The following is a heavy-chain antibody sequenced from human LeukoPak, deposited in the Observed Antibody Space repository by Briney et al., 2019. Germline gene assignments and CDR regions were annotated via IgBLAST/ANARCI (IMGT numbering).Heavy chain of an antibody. CDR1: GFTFSSYS. Sequence: GSLRLSCAASGFTFSSYSMNWVRQAPGKGLEWVSYIRSSGSPIYYADSVRGRFTISRDNAKNSLYLQMNSLRDEDTAVYYCVRDPDAFDFWGQGTPVTVSS. J-gene: IGHJ4*02. CDR2: IRSSGSPI. CDR3: VRDPDAFDF. V-gene: IGHV3-48*02.